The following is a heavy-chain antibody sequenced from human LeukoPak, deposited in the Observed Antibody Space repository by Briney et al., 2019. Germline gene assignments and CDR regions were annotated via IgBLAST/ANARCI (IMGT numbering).Heavy chain of an antibody. CDR3: ARPRGDGSGSYFPGPLDY. D-gene: IGHD3-10*01. CDR2: IYYSGST. CDR1: GGSISSSSYY. Sequence: SETLSLTCTVSGGSISSSSYYWGWIRQPPGKGLEWIGSIYYSGSTYYNPSLKSRVTISVDTSKNQFSLKLSSVTAADTAVYYCARPRGDGSGSYFPGPLDYWGQGTLVTVSS. V-gene: IGHV4-39*07. J-gene: IGHJ4*02.